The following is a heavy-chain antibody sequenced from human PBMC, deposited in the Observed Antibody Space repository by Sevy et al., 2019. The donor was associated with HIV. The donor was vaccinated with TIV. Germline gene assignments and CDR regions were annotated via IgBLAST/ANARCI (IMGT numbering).Heavy chain of an antibody. J-gene: IGHJ6*02. CDR2: IYYSGSM. CDR1: SGSISSSSYY. CDR3: ARHASGKDDFWSGYWTQGYYYYYGMDV. D-gene: IGHD3-3*01. Sequence: SETLSLTCTVSSGSISSSSYYWGWIRQPPGKGLEWIGSIYYSGSMYYNPSLKSRVTISVDTSKNEFSLKLSSVTAADTAVYYCARHASGKDDFWSGYWTQGYYYYYGMDVWGQGTTVTVSS. V-gene: IGHV4-39*01.